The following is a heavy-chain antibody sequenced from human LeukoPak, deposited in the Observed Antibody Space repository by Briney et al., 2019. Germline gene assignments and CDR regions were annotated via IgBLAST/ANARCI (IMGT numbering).Heavy chain of an antibody. V-gene: IGHV1-69*01. CDR2: IIPIFGTA. CDR3: ARSRGVRFLERTHFDY. Sequence: SVKVSCKASGGTFSSYAISWVRQAPGQGLEWMGGIIPIFGTANYAQKFQGRVTITADESTSTAYMELSSLRSEDTAVYYCARSRGVRFLERTHFDYWGQGTLVTVSS. D-gene: IGHD3-3*01. J-gene: IGHJ4*02. CDR1: GGTFSSYA.